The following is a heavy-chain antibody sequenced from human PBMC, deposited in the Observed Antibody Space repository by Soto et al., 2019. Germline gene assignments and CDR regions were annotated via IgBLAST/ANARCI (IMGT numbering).Heavy chain of an antibody. CDR1: GGTFSSYA. J-gene: IGHJ6*02. CDR3: ARAPGYCSGGSCLRTCYYYYGMDG. CDR2: IIPIFGTA. Sequence: QVQLVQSGAEVKKPGSSVKVSCKASGGTFSSYAISWVRQAPGQGLEWMGGIIPIFGTANYAQKFQGRVTITADESTSTAYMELSSLRSEDTAVYYCARAPGYCSGGSCLRTCYYYYGMDGWGQGTTVTVSS. D-gene: IGHD2-15*01. V-gene: IGHV1-69*01.